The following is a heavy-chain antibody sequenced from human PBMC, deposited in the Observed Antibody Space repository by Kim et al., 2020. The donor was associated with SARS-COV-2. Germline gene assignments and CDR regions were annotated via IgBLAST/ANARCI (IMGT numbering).Heavy chain of an antibody. CDR2: ISYDGSNK. V-gene: IGHV3-30*04. D-gene: IGHD3-10*01. J-gene: IGHJ5*02. CDR3: ARPMVRGVIVHWFDP. Sequence: GGSLRLSCAASGFTFSSYAMHWVRQAPGKGLEWVAVISYDGSNKYYADSVKGRFTISRDNSKNTLYLQMNSLRAEDTAVYYCARPMVRGVIVHWFDPWGQGTLVTVSS. CDR1: GFTFSSYA.